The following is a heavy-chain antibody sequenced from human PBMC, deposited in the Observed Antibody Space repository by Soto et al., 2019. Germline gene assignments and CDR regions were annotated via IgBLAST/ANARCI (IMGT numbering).Heavy chain of an antibody. J-gene: IGHJ4*02. CDR3: ARYIWCPTVFYFDF. CDR1: GFTFSSYA. D-gene: IGHD3-16*01. CDR2: ITYNGDNT. Sequence: PGGSLRLSCAASGFTFSSYAMTWVRQAPGKGLEWVSVITYNGDNTYYADSVKGRFTITRDNSKDTVHPQMNSLRAEDTAVYYCARYIWCPTVFYFDFWGPGVLVTVAS. V-gene: IGHV3-23*01.